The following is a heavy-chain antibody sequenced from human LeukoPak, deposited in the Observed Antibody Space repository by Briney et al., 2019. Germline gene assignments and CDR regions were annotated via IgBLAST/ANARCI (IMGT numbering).Heavy chain of an antibody. CDR3: AKLAHNYDTKVDY. Sequence: PGGSLRLSCAASGFTFSSYDMYWVRQAPGKGLDWVAFVRYDGSQKYYADSVKGRFTLSRDNFKNTLYLQMSSLRAEDTAVYYCAKLAHNYDTKVDYWGQGTLVTVSS. D-gene: IGHD3-22*01. V-gene: IGHV3-30*02. J-gene: IGHJ4*02. CDR2: VRYDGSQK. CDR1: GFTFSSYD.